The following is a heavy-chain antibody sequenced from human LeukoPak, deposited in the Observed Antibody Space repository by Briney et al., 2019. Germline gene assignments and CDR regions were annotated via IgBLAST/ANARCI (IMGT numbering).Heavy chain of an antibody. CDR2: IYSGGNT. D-gene: IGHD5-12*01. V-gene: IGHV3-53*01. CDR1: GFTVSSNY. Sequence: GGSLRLSCTASGFTVSSNYMSWVRQAPGKGLEWLSVIYSGGNTYYADSVKGRFTISRDNSKNTVYLQMNSLRAEDTAVYYCAKGGVDPHLIYWGRGTLVTVSS. CDR3: AKGGVDPHLIY. J-gene: IGHJ4*02.